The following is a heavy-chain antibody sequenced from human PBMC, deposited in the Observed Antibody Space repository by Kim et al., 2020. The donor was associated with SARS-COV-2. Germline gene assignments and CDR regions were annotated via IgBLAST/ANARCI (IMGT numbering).Heavy chain of an antibody. D-gene: IGHD3-10*01. Sequence: ASVKVSCKASGYTFTSYDINWVRQATGQGLEWMGWMNPNSGNTGYAQKFQGRVTMTRNTSISTAYMELSSLRSEDTAVYYCAIKGPIITMVRGGYWGQGTLVTVSS. CDR2: MNPNSGNT. V-gene: IGHV1-8*01. J-gene: IGHJ4*02. CDR1: GYTFTSYD. CDR3: AIKGPIITMVRGGY.